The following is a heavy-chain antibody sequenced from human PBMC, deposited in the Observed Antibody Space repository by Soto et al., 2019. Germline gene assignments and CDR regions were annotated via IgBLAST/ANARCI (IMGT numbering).Heavy chain of an antibody. CDR3: ARRGSPHMVRGVTTAIVY. Sequence: PETLSLTCAVYGGSFSGYYWTWIRQPPGKGLEWIGEINDSGISDCNPSLESRLTISVDTSKSQFSLELKSATAADTAVYYCARRGSPHMVRGVTTAIVYWGRGTLVTVSS. V-gene: IGHV4-34*01. D-gene: IGHD3-10*01. CDR1: GGSFSGYY. J-gene: IGHJ4*02. CDR2: INDSGIS.